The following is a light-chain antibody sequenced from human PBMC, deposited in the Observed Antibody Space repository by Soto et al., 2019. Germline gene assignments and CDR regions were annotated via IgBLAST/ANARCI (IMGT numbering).Light chain of an antibody. CDR3: QQDDNLHGT. CDR2: DAS. Sequence: DIQMTQSPSSLSASVGDRVTITCQASQDISHYLNWYQQKPGKAPKLLIYDASNLETGVPSRFSGSGSGTEVTFTISSLQPEDMATYYCQQDDNLHGTFGPGTKGDIK. V-gene: IGKV1-33*01. CDR1: QDISHY. J-gene: IGKJ3*01.